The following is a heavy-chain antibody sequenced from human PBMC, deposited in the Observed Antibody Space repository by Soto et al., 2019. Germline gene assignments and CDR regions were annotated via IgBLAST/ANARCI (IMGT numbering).Heavy chain of an antibody. D-gene: IGHD5-12*01. CDR3: ASIGGYGTFIDY. V-gene: IGHV3-33*01. CDR2: IWYDGSNK. J-gene: IGHJ4*02. CDR1: GFTFSSYG. Sequence: QVQLVESGGGVVQPGRSLRLSCAASGFTFSSYGMHWGRQAPGKGLEWVAVIWYDGSNKYYADSVKGRFTISRDNSKNTLYLQMNSLRAEDTAVYYWASIGGYGTFIDYWGQGTLVTVSS.